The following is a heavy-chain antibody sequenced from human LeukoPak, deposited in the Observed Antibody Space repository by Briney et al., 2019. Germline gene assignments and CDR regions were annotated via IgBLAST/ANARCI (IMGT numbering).Heavy chain of an antibody. Sequence: PSETLSLTCTVSGGSISTFYWSWLRQPPGKGLEWIGYIYYSGSTNYNPSLKSRVTISVDTSKNQFSLSLSSVTAADTSVYYCAGKEPPNTGAEGLDVWGQGTTVTVSS. CDR2: IYYSGST. CDR1: GGSISTFY. CDR3: AGKEPPNTGAEGLDV. D-gene: IGHD1-14*01. J-gene: IGHJ6*02. V-gene: IGHV4-59*01.